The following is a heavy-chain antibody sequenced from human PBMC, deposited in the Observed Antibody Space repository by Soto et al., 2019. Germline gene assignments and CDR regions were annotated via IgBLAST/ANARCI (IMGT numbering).Heavy chain of an antibody. CDR2: ISGSGSST. J-gene: IGHJ3*02. D-gene: IGHD3-22*01. CDR3: AKDPVVGPGIAFDI. CDR1: GFTFSSYA. V-gene: IGHV3-23*01. Sequence: EGQLLESGGGLVQPGGSLRLSCAASGFTFSSYAMSWVRQAPGKGLEWVSAISGSGSSTYYEDSVKGRFTISRDNSKNKLDQQKNSLKADDKAVYYCAKDPVVGPGIAFDIWGQGTIVTDSS.